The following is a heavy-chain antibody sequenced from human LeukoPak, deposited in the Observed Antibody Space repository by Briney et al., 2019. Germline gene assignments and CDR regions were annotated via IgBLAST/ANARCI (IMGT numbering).Heavy chain of an antibody. CDR3: ARGGLAAAGNNWFDP. V-gene: IGHV4-34*01. Sequence: SETLSLTCAVYGGSFSGYYGSWIRQPPGKGLEWIGEINHSGSTNYNPSLKSRVTISVDTSKNQFSLKLSSVTAADTAVYYCARGGLAAAGNNWFDPWGQGTVVTVSS. D-gene: IGHD6-13*01. CDR2: INHSGST. CDR1: GGSFSGYY. J-gene: IGHJ5*02.